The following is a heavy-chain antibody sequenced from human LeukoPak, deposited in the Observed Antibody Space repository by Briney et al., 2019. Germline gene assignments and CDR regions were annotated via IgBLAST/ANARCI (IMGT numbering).Heavy chain of an antibody. CDR2: INPNGITT. J-gene: IGHJ4*02. V-gene: IGHV3-74*01. CDR1: GFIFRNYW. D-gene: IGHD6-13*01. Sequence: AGGSLRLSCAASGFIFRNYWMHWVRQAPGKGLVWVARINPNGITTTYTDSVKGRFTISRDNAKNTLYLQMNSLRAEDTAVYYCARYTAYSSKAFDYWGQGTLVTISS. CDR3: ARYTAYSSKAFDY.